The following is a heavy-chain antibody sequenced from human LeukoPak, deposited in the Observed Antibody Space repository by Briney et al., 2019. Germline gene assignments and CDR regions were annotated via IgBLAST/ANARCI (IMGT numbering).Heavy chain of an antibody. CDR3: ARDRGSHFHSGLHADYKADY. CDR1: VYTFTGYY. CDR2: SNPKSGGT. Sequence: GASVKVSCKASVYTFTGYYMHWVGQAPGQGLEWMGWSNPKSGGTNYAQKFQGRVTMTRETSSSTAYMELSGLRSEDTAVYYCARDRGSHFHSGLHADYKADYWGQGTLVTVSS. V-gene: IGHV1-2*02. D-gene: IGHD4-17*01. J-gene: IGHJ4*02.